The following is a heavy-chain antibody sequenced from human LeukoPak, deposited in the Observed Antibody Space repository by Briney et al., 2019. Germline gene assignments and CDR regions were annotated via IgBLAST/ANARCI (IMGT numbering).Heavy chain of an antibody. CDR1: GYTFTGYY. V-gene: IGHV1-2*02. CDR2: INTNSGVT. Sequence: ASVKVSCKASGYTFTGYYLHWVRQAPGQGPEWMGKINTNSGVTDYAQKFQGRVTMTQDTSISTAYMELSSLTSDDTAVYYCSRDTGFPFFDYWGQGSLVTVSS. CDR3: SRDTGFPFFDY. J-gene: IGHJ4*02.